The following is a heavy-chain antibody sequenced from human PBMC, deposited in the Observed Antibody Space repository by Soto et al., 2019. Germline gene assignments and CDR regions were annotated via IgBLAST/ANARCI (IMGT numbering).Heavy chain of an antibody. D-gene: IGHD1-26*01. J-gene: IGHJ6*02. Sequence: HPGGSLRLSCAASGFTFSSYAMSWVRQAPGKGLGWVSALSGSGGSTYYADSVKGRFTISRDNSKNTRYLRMNSLRAEDTAVYYCAKAPGGGATTIFRYYHGMDVWGQGTTVTASS. CDR2: LSGSGGST. CDR3: AKAPGGGATTIFRYYHGMDV. CDR1: GFTFSSYA. V-gene: IGHV3-23*01.